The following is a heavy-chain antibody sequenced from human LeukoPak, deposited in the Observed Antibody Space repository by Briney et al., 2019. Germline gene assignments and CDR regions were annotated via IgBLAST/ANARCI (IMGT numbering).Heavy chain of an antibody. CDR1: DGSISRSSYY. V-gene: IGHV4-39*07. CDR2: VDYSGST. J-gene: IGHJ6*03. Sequence: SETLSLTCTVSDGSISRSSYYWGWVRQPPGKGLEWIGIVDYSGSTDYNPSLKSRVTISVDTSKRQFSLKLSSVTAADTAVYYCARAEDYYYYYMDVWGKGTTVTVSS. CDR3: ARAEDYYYYYMDV.